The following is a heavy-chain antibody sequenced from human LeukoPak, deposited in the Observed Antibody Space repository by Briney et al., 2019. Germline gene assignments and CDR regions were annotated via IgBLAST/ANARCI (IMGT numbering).Heavy chain of an antibody. CDR1: GFTVSSNY. J-gene: IGHJ4*02. CDR3: ARDLAGYIADSPRDY. D-gene: IGHD6-13*01. CDR2: IYSGGST. V-gene: IGHV3-66*01. Sequence: GGSLRLSCAASGFTVSSNYMSWVRQAPGKGLEWVSVIYSGGSTYCADSVKGRFTISRDNSKNTLYLQMNSLRAEDTAVYYCARDLAGYIADSPRDYWGQGTLVTVSS.